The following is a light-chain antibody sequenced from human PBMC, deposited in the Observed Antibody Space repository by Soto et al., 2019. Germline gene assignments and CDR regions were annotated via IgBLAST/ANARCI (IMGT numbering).Light chain of an antibody. CDR2: GAS. J-gene: IGKJ1*01. V-gene: IGKV3-20*01. CDR1: QSVSSTY. Sequence: EIVLTQSPGTLSLSPGERATLSCRASQSVSSTYLAWFQQKPGQAPRLLIYGASSRATGIPDRFSGSGSGTHFTLTISRLEPEDFAVYYSQQYASSPRTFGQGTKVDIK. CDR3: QQYASSPRT.